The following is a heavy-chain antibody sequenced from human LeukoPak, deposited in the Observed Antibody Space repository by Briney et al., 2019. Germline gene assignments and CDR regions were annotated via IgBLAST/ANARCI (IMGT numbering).Heavy chain of an antibody. CDR3: ASTGYSGCYYWFDP. V-gene: IGHV4-39*01. CDR1: GGSISSSSYY. Sequence: SETLSLTCTVSGGSISSSSYYWGWIRQPPGKGLEWIGSIYYSGSTYYNPSLKSRVTISVDTSKNQFSLKLSSVTAADTAVYYCASTGYSGCYYWFDPWGQGTLVTVSS. J-gene: IGHJ5*02. D-gene: IGHD1-26*01. CDR2: IYYSGST.